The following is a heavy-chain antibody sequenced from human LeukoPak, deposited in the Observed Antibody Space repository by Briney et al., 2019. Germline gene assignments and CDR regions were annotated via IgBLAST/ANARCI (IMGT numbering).Heavy chain of an antibody. V-gene: IGHV1-69*05. CDR1: GGTFSSYA. J-gene: IGHJ3*02. Sequence: SVKVSCKASGGTFSSYAISWVRQAPGRGLEWMGRIIPIFGTANYAQKFQGRVTITTDESTSTAYMELSSLRSEDTAVYYCARDPRDDALDIWGQGTMVTVSS. CDR3: ARDPRDDALDI. CDR2: IIPIFGTA.